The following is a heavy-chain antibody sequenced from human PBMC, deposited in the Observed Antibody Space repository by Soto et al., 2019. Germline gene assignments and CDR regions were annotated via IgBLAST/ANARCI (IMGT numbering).Heavy chain of an antibody. D-gene: IGHD5-12*01. CDR3: ARDRWDGYLY. J-gene: IGHJ4*02. Sequence: PGGSLRLSCAASGFTFSTYGIHWVRQAPGKGLEWVAVISNDGSDKYYAYSVEGRFTISRDNSKNTLSLQMDSLNAEDTALYYCARDRWDGYLYWGQGTLVTVSS. V-gene: IGHV3-30*03. CDR1: GFTFSTYG. CDR2: ISNDGSDK.